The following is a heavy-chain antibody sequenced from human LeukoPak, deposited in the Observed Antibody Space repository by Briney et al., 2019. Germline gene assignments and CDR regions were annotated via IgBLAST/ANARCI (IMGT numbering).Heavy chain of an antibody. CDR3: ARAPWDSSGYYYVSYY. Sequence: ASVTVSCKASGYTLTSYDITWVRQAPGQGLEWMGWISAYNGNTNYAQNLQGRVTMTTDTSTSTAYMELRSLRSDDTAVYYCARAPWDSSGYYYVSYYWGQATLVTVSS. CDR2: ISAYNGNT. CDR1: GYTLTSYD. D-gene: IGHD3-22*01. J-gene: IGHJ4*02. V-gene: IGHV1-18*01.